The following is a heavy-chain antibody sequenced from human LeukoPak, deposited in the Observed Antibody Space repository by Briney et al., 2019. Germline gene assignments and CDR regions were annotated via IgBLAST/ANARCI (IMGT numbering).Heavy chain of an antibody. CDR1: GFTFSSYW. V-gene: IGHV3-74*01. J-gene: IGHJ4*02. CDR2: INTDGSST. CDR3: ARDVPYYYDSSGYYSPFDC. Sequence: SGGSLRLSCAASGFTFSSYWIHWVRQAPGKGLVWVSRINTDGSSTSYADSVKGRFTISRDNSKNTVDLLMNSLRAEDTAIYYCARDVPYYYDSSGYYSPFDCWGQGTLVTVSS. D-gene: IGHD3-22*01.